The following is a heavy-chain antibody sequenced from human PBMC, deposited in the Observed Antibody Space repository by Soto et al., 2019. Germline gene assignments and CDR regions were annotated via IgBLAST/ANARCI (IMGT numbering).Heavy chain of an antibody. CDR3: ARATITSRSYDSSGYYYDY. J-gene: IGHJ4*02. Sequence: SEMLSLTYTVSGGTISSSSYYWGWIRQPPGKGLEWIGSIYYSGSTYYNPSLKSRVTISVDTSKNQFSLKLSSVTAADTAVYYCARATITSRSYDSSGYYYDYWGQGTLVTVSS. CDR2: IYYSGST. CDR1: GGTISSSSYY. V-gene: IGHV4-39*07. D-gene: IGHD3-22*01.